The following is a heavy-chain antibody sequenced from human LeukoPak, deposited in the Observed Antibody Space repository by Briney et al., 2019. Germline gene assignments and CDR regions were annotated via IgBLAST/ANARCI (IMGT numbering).Heavy chain of an antibody. D-gene: IGHD5-18*01. J-gene: IGHJ6*02. V-gene: IGHV3-74*01. Sequence: PGGSLRLSCAASGFTFSIFWMHWVRRAPGKGPVWVSRINSDGSSTDYADSVKGRFTISRDNSKNTLYLQMNSLRAEDTAVYYCARDRGGYSYGQQVYYYYGMDVWGQGTTVTVSS. CDR2: INSDGSST. CDR1: GFTFSIFW. CDR3: ARDRGGYSYGQQVYYYYGMDV.